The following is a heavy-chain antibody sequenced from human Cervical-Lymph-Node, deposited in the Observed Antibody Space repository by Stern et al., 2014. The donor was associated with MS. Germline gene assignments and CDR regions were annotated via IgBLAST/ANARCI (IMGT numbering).Heavy chain of an antibody. CDR1: GDTFINFG. CDR3: AGDNDDNGMDV. D-gene: IGHD1-1*01. V-gene: IGHV1-69*01. J-gene: IGHJ6*02. CDR2: VIPLFGTT. Sequence: QVQLVQSGAEVKKPGSSVKVSCTASGDTFINFGISWVRQAPGQGLEWMGGVIPLFGTTEYVEKFQGRLTINADASASTVYMELRSLRSEDTAVYYCAGDNDDNGMDVWGQGTTVTVSS.